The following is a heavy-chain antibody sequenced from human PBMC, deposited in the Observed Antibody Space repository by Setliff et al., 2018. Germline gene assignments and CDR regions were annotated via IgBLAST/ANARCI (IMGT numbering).Heavy chain of an antibody. Sequence: GGSLRLSCVASGFTFSSYGMHWVRQAPGKGLEWVAVIWYDGSNIYYADSVKGRFTISRDNSKNTLYLQMNSLRAEDTAVYYCARVANPGSNSCYRPLDVWGQGTMVTVSS. CDR3: ARVANPGSNSCYRPLDV. V-gene: IGHV3-33*01. CDR1: GFTFSSYG. D-gene: IGHD3-16*02. CDR2: IWYDGSNI. J-gene: IGHJ3*01.